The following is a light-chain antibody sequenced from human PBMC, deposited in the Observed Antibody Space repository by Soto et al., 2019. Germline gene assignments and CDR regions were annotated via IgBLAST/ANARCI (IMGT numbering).Light chain of an antibody. V-gene: IGKV3-20*01. CDR3: QQFVNSPYT. CDR2: GTS. CDR1: QSAANNY. J-gene: IGKJ2*01. Sequence: EIVLTQSPGTLSLSPGERATLFCRASQSAANNYIAWYQQKPGQAPSLLIYGTSKRATGIPDRFNGSGSGTDFTLHITSVAPEDFVVYYCQQFVNSPYTFGQGTKLEI.